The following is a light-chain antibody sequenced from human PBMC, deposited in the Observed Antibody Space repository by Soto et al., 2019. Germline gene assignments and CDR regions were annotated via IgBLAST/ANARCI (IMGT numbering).Light chain of an antibody. V-gene: IGKV1-16*02. Sequence: DIQMTQSPSSLSASVGDRVTITCRASQGVNKYVDWFQQKPGTAPKTLIYAASTLQNVVPSKFSGSGSGTDFTLTVSSLQPEDFATYYCQQYDSYPLTFGGGAKVEIK. CDR3: QQYDSYPLT. CDR2: AAS. CDR1: QGVNKY. J-gene: IGKJ4*01.